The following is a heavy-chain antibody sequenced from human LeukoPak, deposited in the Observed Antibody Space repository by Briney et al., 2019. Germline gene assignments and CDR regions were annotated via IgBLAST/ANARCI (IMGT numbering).Heavy chain of an antibody. CDR2: INAGNGNT. D-gene: IGHD2-15*01. CDR1: GYTFTSYA. Sequence: GASVKVSCKASGYTFTSYAMHWVRQAPGQRLEGMGWINAGNGNTKYSQKFQGRVTITRDTSASTAYMELSSLRSEDTAVYYCARDLRDIEGMDVWGQGTTVTVSS. CDR3: ARDLRDIEGMDV. J-gene: IGHJ6*02. V-gene: IGHV1-3*01.